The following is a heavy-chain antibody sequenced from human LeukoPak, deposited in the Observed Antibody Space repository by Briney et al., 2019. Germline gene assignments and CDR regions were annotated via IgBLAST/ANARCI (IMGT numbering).Heavy chain of an antibody. CDR3: ARHEGSYLDKSGYTFDC. CDR1: GYSMHGGSYY. V-gene: IGHV4-39*01. CDR2: VHYSGNS. Sequence: SETLSLTCTVSGYSMHGGSYYWGWIRQPPGKGLEWIGGVHYSGNSYYNPPLKSRVTISVDTSKNQFSLKMSSVTAADRAVYYCARHEGSYLDKSGYTFDCWGQGTLVTVSS. J-gene: IGHJ4*02. D-gene: IGHD3-22*01.